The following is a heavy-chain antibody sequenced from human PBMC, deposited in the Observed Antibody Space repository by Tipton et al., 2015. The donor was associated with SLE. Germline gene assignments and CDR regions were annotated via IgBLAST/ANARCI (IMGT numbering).Heavy chain of an antibody. D-gene: IGHD2-2*01. CDR1: GGSISSGSYY. CDR2: IYTSGST. V-gene: IGHV4-61*02. J-gene: IGHJ4*02. Sequence: TLSLTCTVSGGSISSGSYYWRWIRQPAGKGLEWIGRIYTSGSTNYNPSLKSRVTISVDTSKNQFSLKLSSVTAADTAVYYCAGKGGYCSSTSCPFDYWGQGTLVTVSS. CDR3: AGKGGYCSSTSCPFDY.